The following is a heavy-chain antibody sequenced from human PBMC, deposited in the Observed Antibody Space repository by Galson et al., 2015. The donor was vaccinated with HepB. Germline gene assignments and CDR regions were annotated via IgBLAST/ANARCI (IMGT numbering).Heavy chain of an antibody. Sequence: SLRLSCEASGFTFSSYWMSWVRQAPGKGLEWVANIKQDGSEKYYVDSVKGRLTITRDNAKNSLYLQMNSLRAENTAVCYCARESFVNSIDYWGQGTLVTVSS. CDR1: GFTFSSYW. V-gene: IGHV3-7*01. D-gene: IGHD4-23*01. CDR3: ARESFVNSIDY. CDR2: IKQDGSEK. J-gene: IGHJ4*02.